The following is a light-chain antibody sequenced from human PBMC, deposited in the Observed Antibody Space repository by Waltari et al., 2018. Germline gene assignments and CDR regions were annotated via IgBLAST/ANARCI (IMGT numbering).Light chain of an antibody. CDR1: TGSVTSAFF. J-gene: IGLJ2*01. Sequence: QPLVTQEPSVTVSPGGTVTLTCASSTGSVTSAFFPTWFQQKPGQAPMALIFSTSHKHSWTPARFSGSLRGDKAVLTLSGVQPEDEADYYCLLYDRSTQSIVFGGGTKVTV. CDR3: LLYDRSTQSIV. CDR2: STS. V-gene: IGLV7-43*01.